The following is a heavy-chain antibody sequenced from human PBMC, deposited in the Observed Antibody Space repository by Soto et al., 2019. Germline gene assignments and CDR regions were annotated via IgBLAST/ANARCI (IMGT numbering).Heavy chain of an antibody. V-gene: IGHV3-23*01. J-gene: IGHJ4*02. Sequence: GGSLRLSCSASGFTFSSYAMSWVRQAPRKGLELVSAISGSGGSTYYADSVKGRFTIYRDNTKTTLYVQMNSLRAEDTAVYYCANRYNWNRRRRGNFDYWGPGTLVTVSS. D-gene: IGHD1-20*01. CDR2: ISGSGGST. CDR3: ANRYNWNRRRRGNFDY. CDR1: GFTFSSYA.